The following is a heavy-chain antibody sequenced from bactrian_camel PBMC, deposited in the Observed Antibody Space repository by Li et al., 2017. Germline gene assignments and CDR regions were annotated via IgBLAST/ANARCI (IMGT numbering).Heavy chain of an antibody. V-gene: IGHV3S1*01. CDR3: AADVGSMSGNCQPNY. CDR2: VFTGSGGT. J-gene: IGHJ4*01. Sequence: HVQLVESGGGSVQAGGSLTLSCAASGGSSSNYCMAWFRQIPGQEREGVATVFTGSGGTYYTDSVKGRFTISQDDAKNTVYLQMNNLKPEDTAMYYCAADVGSMSGNCQPNYWGQGTQVTVS. CDR1: GGSSSNYC. D-gene: IGHD6*01.